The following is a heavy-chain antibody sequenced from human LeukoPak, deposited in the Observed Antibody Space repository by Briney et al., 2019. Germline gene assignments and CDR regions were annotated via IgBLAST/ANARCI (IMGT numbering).Heavy chain of an antibody. J-gene: IGHJ4*02. CDR1: GGTFSSYA. D-gene: IGHD5-18*01. CDR2: IIPSLGIA. CDR3: ARVDTSMVAFFDY. Sequence: GASVKVSCKASGGTFSSYAISWVRQAPGQGLEWMGRIIPSLGIANYAQNLQDRVTITADKSTSTAYMELSSLRSEDTAVYYCARVDTSMVAFFDYWGQGTLVTVSS. V-gene: IGHV1-69*04.